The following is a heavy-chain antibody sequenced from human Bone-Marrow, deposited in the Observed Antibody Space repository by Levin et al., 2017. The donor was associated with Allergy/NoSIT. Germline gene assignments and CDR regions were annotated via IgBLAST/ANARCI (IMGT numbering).Heavy chain of an antibody. Sequence: GESLKISCTVSGFTFSDYGMHWVRQAPGKGLEWVAVIFYDGSNKVYADSVKGRFIVSRDNSKNTLYLQMNSLTTEDTAVYYCAKRTGEYTTLRDWVDPWGQGTLVTVSS. CDR3: AKRTGEYTTLRDWVDP. D-gene: IGHD3/OR15-3a*01. CDR1: GFTFSDYG. CDR2: IFYDGSNK. V-gene: IGHV3-30*18. J-gene: IGHJ5*02.